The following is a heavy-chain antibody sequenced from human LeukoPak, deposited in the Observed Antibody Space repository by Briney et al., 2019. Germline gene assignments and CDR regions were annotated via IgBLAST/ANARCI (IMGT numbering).Heavy chain of an antibody. Sequence: GASVKVSCKASGYTFTGYYMHWVRQAPGQGLEWMGRINPNSGNTGYAQKFQGRVTMTRNTSISTAYMELSSLRSEDTAVYYCARVGGYDDYWGQGTLVTVSS. CDR2: INPNSGNT. CDR3: ARVGGYDDY. CDR1: GYTFTGYY. V-gene: IGHV1-8*02. D-gene: IGHD5-12*01. J-gene: IGHJ4*02.